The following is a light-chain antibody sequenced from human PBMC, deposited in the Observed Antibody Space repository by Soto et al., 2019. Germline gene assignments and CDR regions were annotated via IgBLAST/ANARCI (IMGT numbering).Light chain of an antibody. Sequence: EIVLTQSPATLSVTPGERATLSCRASQSVGTNLAWSQQKPGQAPRLLIYGASTRAAGAPARFSGSGSGADFTLTISILQSEDFAVYYCQQYNDWPHTFGQGTKLEI. J-gene: IGKJ2*01. CDR3: QQYNDWPHT. V-gene: IGKV3-15*01. CDR1: QSVGTN. CDR2: GAS.